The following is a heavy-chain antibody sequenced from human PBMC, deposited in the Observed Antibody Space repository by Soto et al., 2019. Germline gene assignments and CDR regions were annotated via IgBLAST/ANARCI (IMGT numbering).Heavy chain of an antibody. CDR3: ARGDSTDCSNGVCSFFYNHDMDV. J-gene: IGHJ6*02. CDR1: GYSFTDYH. CDR2: INPKSGGT. V-gene: IGHV1-2*04. D-gene: IGHD2-8*01. Sequence: ASVKVSCKASGYSFTDYHIHWVRQAPGQGLEWLGRINPKSGGTSTAQKFQGWVTMTTDTSISTASMELTRLTSDYTAIYYCARGDSTDCSNGVCSFFYNHDMDVLGQVTTVTVSS.